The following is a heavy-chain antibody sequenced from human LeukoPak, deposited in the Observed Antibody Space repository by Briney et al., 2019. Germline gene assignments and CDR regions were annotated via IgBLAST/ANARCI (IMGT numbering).Heavy chain of an antibody. D-gene: IGHD6-13*01. Sequence: GGSLRLSCAASGFTFDDYAMHWVRQAPGKGLEWVSGISWNSGSIGYADSVKGRFTIPRDNAKNSLYLQMNSLRAEDTALYYCAKDVIAAAAYAFDIWGQGTMVTVSS. V-gene: IGHV3-9*01. J-gene: IGHJ3*02. CDR1: GFTFDDYA. CDR3: AKDVIAAAAYAFDI. CDR2: ISWNSGSI.